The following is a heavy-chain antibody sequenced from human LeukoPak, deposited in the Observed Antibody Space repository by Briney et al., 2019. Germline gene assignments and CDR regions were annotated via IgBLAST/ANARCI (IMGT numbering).Heavy chain of an antibody. Sequence: GGSLRLTCAASGFTFSSYAMSWVRQAPGKGLEWVSAISGSGGSTYYADSVKGRFTISRDNSKNTLYLQMNSLRAEDTAVYYRAKSSDYYDSSGSIDYWGQGTLVTVSS. J-gene: IGHJ4*02. D-gene: IGHD3-22*01. CDR2: ISGSGGST. CDR1: GFTFSSYA. V-gene: IGHV3-23*01. CDR3: AKSSDYYDSSGSIDY.